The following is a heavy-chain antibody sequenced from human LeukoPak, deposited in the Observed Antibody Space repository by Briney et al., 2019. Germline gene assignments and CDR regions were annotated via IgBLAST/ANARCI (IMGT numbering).Heavy chain of an antibody. D-gene: IGHD2-15*01. V-gene: IGHV3-23*01. CDR2: ISGSGGST. J-gene: IGHJ6*03. CDR1: GFIFSSYS. Sequence: GSLRLSCAASGFIFSSYSMNWVRQAPGKGLEWVSAISGSGGSTYYADSVKGRFTISRDNAKNTLYLQMNSLRAEDTAVYYCARDPLYCSGGSCYQYYYMDVWGKGTPVTVSS. CDR3: ARDPLYCSGGSCYQYYYMDV.